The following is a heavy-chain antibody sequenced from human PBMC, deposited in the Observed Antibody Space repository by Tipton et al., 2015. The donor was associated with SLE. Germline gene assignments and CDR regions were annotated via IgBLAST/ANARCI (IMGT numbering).Heavy chain of an antibody. V-gene: IGHV4-34*01. CDR2: INHSGST. CDR3: ARDLTVQGIISWAFDV. CDR1: GGSFSGYH. Sequence: TLSLTCAVYGGSFSGYHWSWIRQPPGKGLEWIGEINHSGSTNDNPSLKSRVAMSLDTSKNQISLKLRSVTAADSAVYYCARDLTVQGIISWAFDVWGQGTMVTVSS. J-gene: IGHJ3*01. D-gene: IGHD3-10*01.